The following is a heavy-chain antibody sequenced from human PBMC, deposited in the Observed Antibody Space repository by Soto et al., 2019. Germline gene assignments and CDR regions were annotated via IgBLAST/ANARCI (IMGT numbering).Heavy chain of an antibody. CDR1: GFTFDYYA. Sequence: GESLRLSCAASGFTFDYYAMHWVRQAPGRGLEWVSGISWNSDNIVYADSVKGRFTISRDNAKNSLYLQMNSLRAEDTALYYCAKDLYGSYGDAFDIWGQGTMVTVSS. CDR3: AKDLYGSYGDAFDI. CDR2: ISWNSDNI. D-gene: IGHD2-15*01. V-gene: IGHV3-9*01. J-gene: IGHJ3*02.